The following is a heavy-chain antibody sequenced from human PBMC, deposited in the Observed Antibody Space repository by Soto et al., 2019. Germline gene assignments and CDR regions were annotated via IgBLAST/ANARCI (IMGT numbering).Heavy chain of an antibody. CDR3: ARLPRDCNKTSCYYADH. CDR1: GYDFNTNW. J-gene: IGHJ4*01. Sequence: VQSGPEVRKPGESLKISCRGSGYDFNTNWFGWVRQLPGKGLEWVGIMYPGDSDTRYNPSLQGHVTLSADVTVSTAFLQWRSLKTSDTGMYFCARLPRDCNKTSCYYADHWGHGTQVTVSS. CDR2: MYPGDSDT. V-gene: IGHV5-51*01. D-gene: IGHD2-2*01.